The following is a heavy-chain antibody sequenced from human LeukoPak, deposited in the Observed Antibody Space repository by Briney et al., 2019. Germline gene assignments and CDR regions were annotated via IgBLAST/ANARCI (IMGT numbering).Heavy chain of an antibody. CDR1: VFNFSSYG. CDR2: IRYDGSNK. CDR3: AKDWAPYYGSGSYYNPYYYYYMDV. D-gene: IGHD3-10*01. Sequence: GGSLRLSCAASVFNFSSYGMHWVRQAPGEGLEWVAFIRYDGSNKYYADSVKGRFTISRDNSKNTLYLQMNSLRAEDTAVYYCAKDWAPYYGSGSYYNPYYYYYMDVWGKGTTVTISS. J-gene: IGHJ6*03. V-gene: IGHV3-30*02.